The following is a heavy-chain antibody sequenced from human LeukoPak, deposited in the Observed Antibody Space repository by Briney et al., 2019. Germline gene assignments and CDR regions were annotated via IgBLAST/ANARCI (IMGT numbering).Heavy chain of an antibody. Sequence: SETLSPTCTVSGGSISSYYWSWIRQPPGKGLEWIGYIDYSGSTNYKPSLKRRVTISVDTSKNQFSLKLNSVTAADTAVYYCARDRALGSGKYYFDYWGQGTLVTVSS. J-gene: IGHJ4*02. CDR2: IDYSGST. D-gene: IGHD3-16*01. V-gene: IGHV4-59*13. CDR1: GGSISSYY. CDR3: ARDRALGSGKYYFDY.